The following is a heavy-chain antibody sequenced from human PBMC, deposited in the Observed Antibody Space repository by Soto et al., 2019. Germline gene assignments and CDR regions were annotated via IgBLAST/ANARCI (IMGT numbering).Heavy chain of an antibody. D-gene: IGHD6-19*01. J-gene: IGHJ6*02. V-gene: IGHV1-69*13. CDR3: AREGQPGIAVAGTPHYYYSGMDV. CDR2: IIPIFGTA. CDR1: GGTFSSYA. Sequence: ASVKVSCKASGGTFSSYAISWVRQAPGQGLEWMGGIIPIFGTANYAQKFQGRVTITADESTSTAYMELSSLRSEDTAVYYCAREGQPGIAVAGTPHYYYSGMDVWGQGTTVTVSS.